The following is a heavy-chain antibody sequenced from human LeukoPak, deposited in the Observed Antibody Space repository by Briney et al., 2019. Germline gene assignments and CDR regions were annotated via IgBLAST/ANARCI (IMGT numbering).Heavy chain of an antibody. D-gene: IGHD3-3*01. J-gene: IGHJ4*02. CDR2: IGGRTGIT. V-gene: IGHV4-34*01. CDR1: GWSLRDYY. Sequence: SETLSLTCTISGWSLRDYYWSWIRQPPGKGLEVIGEIGGRTGITNYNPSLKSRAALSLDTSENHFSLTLHSVTAADTAAYYCARVPLRFLEPFDYWGQGTLVTVSS. CDR3: ARVPLRFLEPFDY.